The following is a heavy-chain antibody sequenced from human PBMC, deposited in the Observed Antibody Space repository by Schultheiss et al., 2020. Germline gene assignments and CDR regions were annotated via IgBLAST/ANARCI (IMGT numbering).Heavy chain of an antibody. Sequence: GGSLRLSCAASGFTFDDYAMHWVRQAPGKGLEWVSGISWNSGSIGYADSVKGRFTISRDNAKNSLYLQMNSLRAGATAVYYCARSGCGSYHEPYYCDYWGQGTPVIGYS. V-gene: IGHV3-9*01. CDR1: GFTFDDYA. D-gene: IGHD1-26*01. CDR3: ARSGCGSYHEPYYCDY. CDR2: ISWNSGSI. J-gene: IGHJ4*02.